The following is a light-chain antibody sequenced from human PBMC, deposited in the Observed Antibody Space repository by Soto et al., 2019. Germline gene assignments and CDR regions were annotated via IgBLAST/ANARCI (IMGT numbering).Light chain of an antibody. J-gene: IGLJ2*01. CDR2: EVS. CDR1: SSDVGGYNY. Sequence: QYVLTQPPSASGSPGQSVTISCTGTSSDVGGYNYVSWYQHHPGKAPKLMISEVSKRPSGVPDRFSGSKSGNTASLTVSGLQAEDEADYYCSSFAGNNNLVFGGGTKLTVL. CDR3: SSFAGNNNLV. V-gene: IGLV2-8*01.